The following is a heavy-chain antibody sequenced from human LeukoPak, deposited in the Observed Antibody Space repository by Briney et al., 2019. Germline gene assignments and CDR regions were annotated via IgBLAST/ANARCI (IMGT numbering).Heavy chain of an antibody. Sequence: SETLSLTCAVYGGSFSGYYWSWIRQPPGKGLEWIGEINHSGSTNYNPSLKSRVTISVDTSKNQISLKVTSVTAADTAVYYCARGILGSFYFDVWGRGTLVTVSS. V-gene: IGHV4-34*01. J-gene: IGHJ2*01. CDR3: ARGILGSFYFDV. CDR1: GGSFSGYY. D-gene: IGHD3-3*01. CDR2: INHSGST.